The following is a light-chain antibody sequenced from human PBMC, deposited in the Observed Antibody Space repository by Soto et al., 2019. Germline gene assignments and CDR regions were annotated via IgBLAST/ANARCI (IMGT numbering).Light chain of an antibody. Sequence: EIVMTQSPATLSVSPGERATRSCRAIQPGSSNLAWYQQKPGQAPRLLIYGASTRATDIPDRVSGSGSGTEFTLTISSLQSEDCAGYYCQQYNNWTPWTCGQGTKVEIK. CDR1: QPGSSN. V-gene: IGKV3-15*01. CDR3: QQYNNWTPWT. CDR2: GAS. J-gene: IGKJ1*01.